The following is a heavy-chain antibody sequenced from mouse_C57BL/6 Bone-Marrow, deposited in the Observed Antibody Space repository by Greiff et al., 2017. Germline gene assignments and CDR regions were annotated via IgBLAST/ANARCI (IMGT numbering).Heavy chain of an antibody. CDR2: ISGGGGNT. Sequence: EVHLVESGGGLVKPGGSLKLSCAASGFTFSSYTMSWVRQTPEKRLEWVATISGGGGNTYYPDSVKGRFTISRDNAKNTLYLQMSSLRSEDTALYYCARHERYYYGSSYLMDYWGQGTSVTVSS. V-gene: IGHV5-9*01. CDR1: GFTFSSYT. CDR3: ARHERYYYGSSYLMDY. D-gene: IGHD1-1*01. J-gene: IGHJ4*01.